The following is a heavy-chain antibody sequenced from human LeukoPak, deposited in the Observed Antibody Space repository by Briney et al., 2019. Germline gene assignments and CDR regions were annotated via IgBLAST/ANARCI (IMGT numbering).Heavy chain of an antibody. CDR2: IYYSGSP. Sequence: WETLTLTCTASGGSISSDYWRWMRQPPGKGLEWIAYIYYSGSPSYNPSRKSRVSKSVDTSKNEFPLKLNYVTAAGTAVYYRARDGYSSDWVRYFDHWGQGILVTVSS. J-gene: IGHJ4*02. V-gene: IGHV4-59*01. CDR1: GGSISSDY. CDR3: ARDGYSSDWVRYFDH. D-gene: IGHD6-19*01.